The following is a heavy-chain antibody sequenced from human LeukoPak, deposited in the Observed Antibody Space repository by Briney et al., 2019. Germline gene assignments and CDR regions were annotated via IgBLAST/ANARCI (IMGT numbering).Heavy chain of an antibody. CDR1: GFTFTNYA. CDR2: ISGSGGSS. Sequence: GGSLRLSCAASGFTFTNYAMTWVHQVPGKGLEWVSHISGSGGSSYHVDSVKGRFTISRDNSKNTLYLQMNSLRAEDTAVYYCARLGRYADYWGQGTLVAVSS. D-gene: IGHD3-16*01. V-gene: IGHV3-23*01. CDR3: ARLGRYADY. J-gene: IGHJ4*02.